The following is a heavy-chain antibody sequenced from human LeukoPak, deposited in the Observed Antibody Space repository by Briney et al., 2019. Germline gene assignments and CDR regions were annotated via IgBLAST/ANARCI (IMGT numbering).Heavy chain of an antibody. CDR2: INSDGSST. Sequence: GGSLRLSCAASGFTFSSYWMNWGRPAPGKGLVWVSRINSDGSSTNYANSVKGRFTISRDNAKNTLYLQMSSLRGEDTAVYYCARGTGYSVFDYWGQGTLVTVSS. D-gene: IGHD5-24*01. CDR1: GFTFSSYW. J-gene: IGHJ4*02. CDR3: ARGTGYSVFDY. V-gene: IGHV3-74*01.